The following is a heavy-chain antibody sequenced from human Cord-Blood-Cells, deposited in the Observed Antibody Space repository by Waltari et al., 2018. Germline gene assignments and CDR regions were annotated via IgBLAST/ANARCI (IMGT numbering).Heavy chain of an antibody. CDR1: GFTVSSNY. Sequence: EVQLVETGGGLIQPGGSLRLSCAASGFTVSSNYMSWVRQAPGKGLEWVSVIYSGGSTYYAGSVKGRFTIDRDNSKNTLYLQMNSLRAEDTAVYYCARDMQQLVRGACDIWGQGTMVTVSS. D-gene: IGHD6-6*01. V-gene: IGHV3-53*02. CDR3: ARDMQQLVRGACDI. CDR2: IYSGGST. J-gene: IGHJ3*02.